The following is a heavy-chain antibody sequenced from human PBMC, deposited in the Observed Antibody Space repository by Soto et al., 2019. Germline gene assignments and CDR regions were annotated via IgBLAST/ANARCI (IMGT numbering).Heavy chain of an antibody. J-gene: IGHJ4*02. Sequence: RSSVRVSYRASGYTFTSYYMHWVRQAPGQGLEWMGIINPSGGSTSYAQKFQGRVTMTRDTSTSTVYMELSSLRSEDTAVYYCARGPLWSGYFQHNRGPRTHNDYWGQGTLVTVSS. V-gene: IGHV1-46*03. CDR1: GYTFTSYY. D-gene: IGHD3-3*01. CDR3: ARGPLWSGYFQHNRGPRTHNDY. CDR2: INPSGGST.